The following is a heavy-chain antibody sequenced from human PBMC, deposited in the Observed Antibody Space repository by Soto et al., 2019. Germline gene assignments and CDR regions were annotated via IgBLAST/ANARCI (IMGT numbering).Heavy chain of an antibody. CDR1: GFTFSSYG. Sequence: GSLRLSCAASGFTFSSYGMHWVRQAPGKGLEWVAVIWYDGSNKYYADSVKGRFTISRDNSKNTLYLQMNSLRAEDTAVYYCARDLIAVAGGSGYYYGMDVWGQGTKVTVSS. CDR3: ARDLIAVAGGSGYYYGMDV. D-gene: IGHD6-19*01. CDR2: IWYDGSNK. J-gene: IGHJ6*02. V-gene: IGHV3-33*01.